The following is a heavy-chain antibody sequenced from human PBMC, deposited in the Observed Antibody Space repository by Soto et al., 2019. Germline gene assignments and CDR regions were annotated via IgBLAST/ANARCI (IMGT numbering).Heavy chain of an antibody. V-gene: IGHV3-23*01. Sequence: GSLRLSCAASGFTFSSYSMSWVRQAPGMVLDLVSLILASGLSTYXXDAVKGRXXISRCNSEITXYLQMXVLIADDKAVYYCAKGRDAPEYLQHWVQGTLVTVSS. CDR2: ILASGLST. J-gene: IGHJ1*01. CDR3: AKGRDAPEYLQH. CDR1: GFTFSSYS. D-gene: IGHD2-21*02.